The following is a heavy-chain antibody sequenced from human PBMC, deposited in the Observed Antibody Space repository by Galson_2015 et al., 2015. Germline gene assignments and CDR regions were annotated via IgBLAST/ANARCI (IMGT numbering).Heavy chain of an antibody. V-gene: IGHV3-33*01. Sequence: SLRLSCAASGFTFSSYGMHWVRQAPGKGLEWVAVIWYDGSNKYYADSVKGRFTISRDSSKNTLYLQMNSLRAEDTAVYYCARDSYDFWSGSYYYYYGMDVWGQGTTVTVSS. J-gene: IGHJ6*02. CDR2: IWYDGSNK. CDR1: GFTFSSYG. CDR3: ARDSYDFWSGSYYYYYGMDV. D-gene: IGHD3-3*01.